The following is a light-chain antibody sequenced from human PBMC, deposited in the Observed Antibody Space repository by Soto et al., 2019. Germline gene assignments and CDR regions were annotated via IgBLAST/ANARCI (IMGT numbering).Light chain of an antibody. Sequence: VLTQPHSVSESPGKTVTISCTRSSGSIASNYVQWYQQRPGSAPTTVIYEDNQRPSGVPDRFSGSIDSSSNSASLTISGLKTEDEADYYCQSYDSSNHVVFGGGTKLTVL. V-gene: IGLV6-57*04. CDR2: EDN. CDR3: QSYDSSNHVV. CDR1: SGSIASNY. J-gene: IGLJ2*01.